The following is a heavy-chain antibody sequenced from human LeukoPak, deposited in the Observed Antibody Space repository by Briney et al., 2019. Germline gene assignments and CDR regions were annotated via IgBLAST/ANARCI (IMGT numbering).Heavy chain of an antibody. CDR2: INHSGST. V-gene: IGHV4-34*01. CDR1: GGSFSGYY. J-gene: IGHJ6*03. CDR3: ACGSGSYSYYYYMDV. D-gene: IGHD3-10*01. Sequence: SETLSLTCAVYGGSFSGYYWSWIRQPPGKGLEWIGEINHSGSTNYNPSLKSRVTISVDTSKNQFSLKLSSMTAADTAVYYCACGSGSYSYYYYMDVWGKGTTVTISS.